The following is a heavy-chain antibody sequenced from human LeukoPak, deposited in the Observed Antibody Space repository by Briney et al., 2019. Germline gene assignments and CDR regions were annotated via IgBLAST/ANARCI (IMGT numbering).Heavy chain of an antibody. CDR1: GYTFTGYY. D-gene: IGHD3-10*01. CDR2: INPNSGGT. J-gene: IGHJ5*02. Sequence: ASVKVSCKASGYTFTGYYMHWVRQAPGQGLEWMGWINPNSGGTNYAQKFQGRVTMTRDTSISTAYMELSRLRSDDTAVYYCARDSYYGSGGLFDPWGQGTLVTVSS. V-gene: IGHV1-2*02. CDR3: ARDSYYGSGGLFDP.